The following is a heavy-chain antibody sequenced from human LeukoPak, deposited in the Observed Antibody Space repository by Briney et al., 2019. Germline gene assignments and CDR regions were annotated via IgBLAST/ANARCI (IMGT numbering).Heavy chain of an antibody. CDR3: ARVMPLNYGDYKRGAFDI. Sequence: GGSLRLSCAASGFTFSSYSMNWVRQAPVKGLEWVSYISSSSSTIYYADSVKGRFTISRDNAKNSLYLQMNSLRDEDTAVYYCARVMPLNYGDYKRGAFDIWGQGTMVTVSS. V-gene: IGHV3-48*02. CDR2: ISSSSSTI. D-gene: IGHD4-17*01. CDR1: GFTFSSYS. J-gene: IGHJ3*02.